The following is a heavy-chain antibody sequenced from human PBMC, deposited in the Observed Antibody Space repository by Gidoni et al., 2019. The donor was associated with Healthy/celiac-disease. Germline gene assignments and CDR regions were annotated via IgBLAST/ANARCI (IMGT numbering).Heavy chain of an antibody. J-gene: IGHJ4*02. V-gene: IGHV3-21*01. CDR1: GFTFSRYS. CDR2: ISSSSSYI. D-gene: IGHD6-19*01. Sequence: EVQLVESGGGLVKPGGPLRLSCAASGFTFSRYSMNWVCQAPGKGLEWVSSISSSSSYIYYADSVKGRFTISRDNAKNSLYLQMSSLRAEDTAVYYCAREDSSGWSGGYFDYWGQGTLVTVSS. CDR3: AREDSSGWSGGYFDY.